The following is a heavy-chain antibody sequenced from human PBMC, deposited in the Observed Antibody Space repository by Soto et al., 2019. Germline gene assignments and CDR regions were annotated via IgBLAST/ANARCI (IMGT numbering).Heavy chain of an antibody. D-gene: IGHD3-9*01. J-gene: IGHJ4*02. CDR1: GGSISSGGYS. Sequence: PSETLSLTCAVSGGSISSGGYSWSWIRQPPGKGLEWIGYIYHSGSTYYNPSLKSRVTISVDTSRNQFSLKLNSVTAADTAVYYCARGGTLLRYFDWTRQKLRFDYWGQGTLVTVSS. CDR2: IYHSGST. V-gene: IGHV4-30-2*05. CDR3: ARGGTLLRYFDWTRQKLRFDY.